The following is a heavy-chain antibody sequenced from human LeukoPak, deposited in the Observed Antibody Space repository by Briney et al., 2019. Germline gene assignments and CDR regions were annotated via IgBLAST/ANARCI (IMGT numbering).Heavy chain of an antibody. CDR2: ISSSGSTI. J-gene: IGHJ3*02. CDR3: AGAPRGSGFSGGDAFDI. V-gene: IGHV3-48*03. CDR1: GFTFSSYE. D-gene: IGHD6-19*01. Sequence: GRSLRLSCAASGFTFSSYEMNWVRQAPGKGLEWVSYISSSGSTIYYADSVKGRFTISRDNAKNSLYLQINNLRAEDTAVYYCAGAPRGSGFSGGDAFDIWGQGTMVTASS.